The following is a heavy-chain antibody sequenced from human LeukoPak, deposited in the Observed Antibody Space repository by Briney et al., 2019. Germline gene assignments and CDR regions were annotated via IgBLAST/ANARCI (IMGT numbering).Heavy chain of an antibody. CDR3: AKEDYGGNPGQAFDI. Sequence: GGSLRLSCAASGFTVSSNYMSWVRQAPGKGLEWVSVIYSGGSTYYADSVKGRFTISRDNSKNALYLQMNSLRAEDTAVYYCAKEDYGGNPGQAFDIWGQGTMVTVSS. D-gene: IGHD4-23*01. CDR2: IYSGGST. J-gene: IGHJ3*02. CDR1: GFTVSSNY. V-gene: IGHV3-53*01.